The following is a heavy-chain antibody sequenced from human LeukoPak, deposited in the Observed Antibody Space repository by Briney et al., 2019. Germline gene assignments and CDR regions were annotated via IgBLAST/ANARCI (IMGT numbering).Heavy chain of an antibody. V-gene: IGHV4-34*01. Sequence: SETPSLTCAVYGGSFSGYYWSWIRQPPGKGLEWIGEINHSGSTNYNPSLKSRVTISVDTSKNQFSLKLSSVTAADTAVYYCARGTRERRYYYYYYYMDVWGKGTTVTVSS. CDR3: ARGTRERRYYYYYYYMDV. CDR2: INHSGST. CDR1: GGSFSGYY. D-gene: IGHD1-26*01. J-gene: IGHJ6*03.